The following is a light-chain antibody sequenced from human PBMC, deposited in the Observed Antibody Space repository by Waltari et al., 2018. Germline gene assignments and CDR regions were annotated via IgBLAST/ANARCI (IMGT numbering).Light chain of an antibody. CDR2: RNN. CDR3: AAWDDSLSGPV. J-gene: IGLJ3*02. V-gene: IGLV1-47*01. CDR1: SSNIGSNY. Sequence: QSVLTQPPSASGTPGQRVTISCSGSSSNIGSNYVYWYQQLPGTAPKPLIYRNNRRPSGAPDRFSGSKSGTSASLAISGLRSEDEADYYCAAWDDSLSGPVFGGGTKLTVL.